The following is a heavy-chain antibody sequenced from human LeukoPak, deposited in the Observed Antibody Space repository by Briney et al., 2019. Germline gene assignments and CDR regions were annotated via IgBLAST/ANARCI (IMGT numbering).Heavy chain of an antibody. CDR2: INQDGSEK. V-gene: IGHV3-7*03. D-gene: IGHD2-15*01. Sequence: PGGSLRLSCAVSGFTFSSHWMSWVRQAPGKGLEWVANINQDGSEKRYVDSVKGRFTISRDNAKNSLFLQMNSLRAEDTAIYYCTTDTWYSAGHWGQGTLVTVSS. CDR1: GFTFSSHW. CDR3: TTDTWYSAGH. J-gene: IGHJ1*01.